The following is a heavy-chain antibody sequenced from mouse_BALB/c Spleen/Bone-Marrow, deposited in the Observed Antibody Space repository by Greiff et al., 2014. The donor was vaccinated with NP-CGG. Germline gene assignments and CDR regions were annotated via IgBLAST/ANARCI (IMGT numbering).Heavy chain of an antibody. D-gene: IGHD2-1*01. CDR2: IGCYYGAT. Sequence: LVKSGASVKISCKASGYSFTGYYMHWVKQSHGKSLEWIGYIGCYYGATSYNQKFKGKATLTVDTSSSTAYLQFHSMTSEDSAVDYCSRGDGNYVDFAYWGQGTPLTVSA. V-gene: IGHV1S34*01. CDR3: SRGDGNYVDFAY. J-gene: IGHJ3*01. CDR1: GYSFTGYY.